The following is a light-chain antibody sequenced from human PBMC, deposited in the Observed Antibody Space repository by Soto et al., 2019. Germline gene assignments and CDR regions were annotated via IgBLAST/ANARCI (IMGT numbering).Light chain of an antibody. CDR1: SSDVGNYNL. CDR3: CSFALRSTLI. Sequence: QSVLTQPASVSGSPGQSITISCTGTSSDVGNYNLVSWYQQYPGKAPKLMIYEGGKRPSGVSNRFSGSKSGNTASLTIFGLQAEDEADYYCCSFALRSTLIFGGGTKVTVL. CDR2: EGG. J-gene: IGLJ2*01. V-gene: IGLV2-23*01.